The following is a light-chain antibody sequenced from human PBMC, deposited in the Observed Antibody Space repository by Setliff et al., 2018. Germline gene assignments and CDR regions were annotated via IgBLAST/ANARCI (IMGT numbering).Light chain of an antibody. V-gene: IGLV2-23*02. CDR1: NSAIGTYDL. CDR2: EVN. Sequence: QSALTQPASVSGSPGQSITISCTGTNSAIGTYDLVSWYPHHPGKAPKLIIYEVNKRPSGISDRFSGSKSGNTASLTISGLQAADEADYHCCSFAETNILVFGGGTKVTVL. CDR3: CSFAETNILV. J-gene: IGLJ3*02.